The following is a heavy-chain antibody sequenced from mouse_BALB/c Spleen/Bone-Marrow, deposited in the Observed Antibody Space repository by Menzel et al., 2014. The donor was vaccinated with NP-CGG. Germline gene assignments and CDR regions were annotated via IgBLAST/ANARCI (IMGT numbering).Heavy chain of an antibody. Sequence: VQLQQSGPELEKPGASVKISCKASGYSFTGYNMNWVKQSNGESLEWIGNIDPYYGGTSFNQKFKGKATLTVDKSSSTAHMQLKSLTSEDSAVYYCARGYGNSYIYYFDYWGQGTALTVSS. V-gene: IGHV1-39*01. CDR1: GYSFTGYN. J-gene: IGHJ2*01. D-gene: IGHD1-1*01. CDR2: IDPYYGGT. CDR3: ARGYGNSYIYYFDY.